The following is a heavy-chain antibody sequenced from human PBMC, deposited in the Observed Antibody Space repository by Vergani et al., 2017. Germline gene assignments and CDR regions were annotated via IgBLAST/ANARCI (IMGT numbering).Heavy chain of an antibody. CDR2: IYHTGST. CDR3: ARFHXDVFTVSASYFDY. J-gene: IGHJ4*02. D-gene: IGHD3-10*02. V-gene: IGHV4-38-2*02. Sequence: QVQLQQSSPGLVKPSETLSLTCSVSGYSISSGYYWGWVRQSPGKGLEWIASIYHTGSTYYNPSLESRVTISVDTSKNQFSLNVTSVSAADTAVYYCARFHXDVFTVSASYFDYWGQGTLVTVSS. CDR1: GYSISSGYY.